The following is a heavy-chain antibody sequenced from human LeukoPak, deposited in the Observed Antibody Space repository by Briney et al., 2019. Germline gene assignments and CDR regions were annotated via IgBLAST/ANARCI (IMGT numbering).Heavy chain of an antibody. D-gene: IGHD3-10*01. CDR1: GGSISSSSYY. V-gene: IGHV4-39*07. Sequence: SETLSLTCTVSGGSISSSSYYWGWIRQPPGKGLEWIGSIYYSGGTYYNPSLKSRVTISVDTSKNQFSLKLSSVTAADTAVYYCASPVYGSGSYYNDYWGQGTLVTVSS. CDR3: ASPVYGSGSYYNDY. J-gene: IGHJ4*02. CDR2: IYYSGGT.